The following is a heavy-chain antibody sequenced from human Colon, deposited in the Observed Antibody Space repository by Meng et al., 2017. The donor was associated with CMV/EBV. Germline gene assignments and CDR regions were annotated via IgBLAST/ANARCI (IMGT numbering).Heavy chain of an antibody. CDR2: ISPALGIA. CDR3: ARDMLWGSSSTYFDS. D-gene: IGHD6-6*01. Sequence: SVTVSCQACRGTFKSYSISWVRQAPGQGLEWMGRISPALGIASYAQKCPDRVTITADISTSTAYMELTTQRSDDTAVYYCARDMLWGSSSTYFDSWGQGTLVTVSS. J-gene: IGHJ4*02. CDR1: RGTFKSYS. V-gene: IGHV1-69*04.